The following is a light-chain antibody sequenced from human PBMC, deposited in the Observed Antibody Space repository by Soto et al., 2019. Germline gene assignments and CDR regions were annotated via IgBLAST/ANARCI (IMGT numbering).Light chain of an antibody. CDR2: GAF. CDR3: QQYNDWPLT. Sequence: EIVLTQSPDTLSLSPGERATLSCRASKSFSRSYLAWYQQKPGQAPRLLIYGAFTRATGIPARFSGTGSGTEFTLTISSLQSEDFALYYCQQYNDWPLTFGQGTKVDIK. J-gene: IGKJ1*01. CDR1: KSFSRSY. V-gene: IGKV3-15*01.